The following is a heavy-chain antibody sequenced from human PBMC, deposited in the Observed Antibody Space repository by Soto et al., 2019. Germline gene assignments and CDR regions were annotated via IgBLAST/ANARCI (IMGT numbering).Heavy chain of an antibody. V-gene: IGHV1-69*01. D-gene: IGHD2-2*01. CDR2: IIPITATA. CDR3: ARSQGSSTSLEIYYYYYYGMDV. Sequence: QVQLVQSGAEVKKPGSSVKVSCKASGGTFGSYAISWVRQAPGQGLEWMGGIIPITATANYAQKFQGRVTITADESTSTASMHLSSLRSEDTAVYYCARSQGSSTSLEIYYYYYYGMDVWGQGTTVTVSS. J-gene: IGHJ6*02. CDR1: GGTFGSYA.